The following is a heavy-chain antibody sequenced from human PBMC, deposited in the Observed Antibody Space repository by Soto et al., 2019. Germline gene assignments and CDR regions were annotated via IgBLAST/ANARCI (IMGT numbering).Heavy chain of an antibody. J-gene: IGHJ2*01. D-gene: IGHD6-6*01. Sequence: GGSLRLSCAASGFTFSSYSMNWVRQAPGKGLEWVSSISSSSSYIYYADSVKGRFTISRDNAKNSLYLQINSLRAEDTAVYYCARDWGEGKKAEEYSSSYWYFDLWGRGTLVTVSS. V-gene: IGHV3-21*01. CDR2: ISSSSSYI. CDR1: GFTFSSYS. CDR3: ARDWGEGKKAEEYSSSYWYFDL.